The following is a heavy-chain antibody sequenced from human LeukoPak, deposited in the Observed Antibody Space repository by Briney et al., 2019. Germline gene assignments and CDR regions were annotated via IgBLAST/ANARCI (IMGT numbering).Heavy chain of an antibody. CDR2: IYHSGST. V-gene: IGHV4-38-2*01. Sequence: PSETLSLTCAVSGYSLGSGYHWGWIRQPPGKGLEWIGSIYHSGSTYYNPSLKSRVTLSLDTSKNQFSLNLTSVTAADTAVYYCARAPTSSNYHWFDPWGQGTLVTVSS. CDR1: GYSLGSGYH. CDR3: ARAPTSSNYHWFDP. D-gene: IGHD4-11*01. J-gene: IGHJ5*02.